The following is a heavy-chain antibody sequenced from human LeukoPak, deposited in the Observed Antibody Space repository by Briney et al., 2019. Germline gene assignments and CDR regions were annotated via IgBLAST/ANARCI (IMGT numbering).Heavy chain of an antibody. CDR2: ISAYNGNT. D-gene: IGHD1-20*01. V-gene: IGHV1-18*01. J-gene: IGHJ4*02. CDR1: GYTFTSYD. Sequence: ASVKVSCKASGYTFTSYDINWVRQATGQGLEWMGWISAYNGNTNYAQKLQGRVTMTTDTSTSTAYMELRSLRSDDTAVYYCARMCNWNGFDYWGQGTLVTVSS. CDR3: ARMCNWNGFDY.